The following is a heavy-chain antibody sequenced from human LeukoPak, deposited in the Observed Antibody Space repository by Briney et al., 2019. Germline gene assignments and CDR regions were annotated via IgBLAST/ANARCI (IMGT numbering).Heavy chain of an antibody. V-gene: IGHV2-70*11. D-gene: IGHD5-24*01. CDR3: ARRWTRREGNNYAYFGY. CDR1: GFSLSTSGMC. J-gene: IGHJ4*02. Sequence: SGPTLVNPKQTLTLTCTFSGFSLSTSGMCVSWIRQPPGKALEWLARIDWDDDKYYSTSLKTRLTISKDTSKNQVVLTMTNMDPVESAKHCLARRWTRREGNNYAYFGYFGQGPLVNVS. CDR2: IDWDDDK.